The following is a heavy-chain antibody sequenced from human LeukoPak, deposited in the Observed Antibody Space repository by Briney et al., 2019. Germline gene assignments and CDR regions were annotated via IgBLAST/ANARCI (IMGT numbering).Heavy chain of an antibody. V-gene: IGHV1-8*01. J-gene: IGHJ4*02. CDR3: ARGPTNWGYDY. Sequence: ASVKVSCKASGYTFTSYDFNWVRQATGQRPEWMGWMSSNSGDTGYAQKFQDRVTVTRNTSISTAYMELSSLRSDDTAVYCCARGPTNWGYDYWGPGTLVTVSS. CDR1: GYTFTSYD. D-gene: IGHD7-27*01. CDR2: MSSNSGDT.